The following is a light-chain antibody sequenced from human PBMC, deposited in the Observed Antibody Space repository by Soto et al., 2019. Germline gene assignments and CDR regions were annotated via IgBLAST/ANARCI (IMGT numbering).Light chain of an antibody. V-gene: IGKV3-20*01. CDR3: QQYGSSPLT. Sequence: EIVLTQSPGTLSLSPGERATLSCRASQSVSSSYLAWYQQKHGQAPRLXIYGASSRATGIPDRFSGSGSGTEFTLTISRLEPEDFEVYYCQQYGSSPLTFGGGTKVDIK. CDR1: QSVSSSY. CDR2: GAS. J-gene: IGKJ4*01.